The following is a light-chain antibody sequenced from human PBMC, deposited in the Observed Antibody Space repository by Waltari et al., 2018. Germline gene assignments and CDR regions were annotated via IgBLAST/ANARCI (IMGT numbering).Light chain of an antibody. CDR1: ILGHKY. CDR3: QALGTAAGV. V-gene: IGLV3-1*01. CDR2: QNT. Sequence: SYELTQPPSVSVSPVQQAGFTCSGDILGHKYTSWYQQKQGKSPLLVVYQNTKRPSGILERFAGSKSGNAANLTISGAPGMDEADYYCQALGTAAGVFGGGTKLTIL. J-gene: IGLJ3*02.